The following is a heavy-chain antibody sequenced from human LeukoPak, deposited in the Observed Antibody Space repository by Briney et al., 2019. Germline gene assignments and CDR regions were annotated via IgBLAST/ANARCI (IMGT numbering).Heavy chain of an antibody. Sequence: ASVKVSRKASGYTFTGYYIHWVRQAPGQGLEWMGWINPKIGGTDFAQKFQGRVTMTRDTSISTAYMELSRLRSDDTAVYYCAREEVDYGATFAHWGKGTLVTVSS. CDR2: INPKIGGT. D-gene: IGHD4-17*01. CDR1: GYTFTGYY. CDR3: AREEVDYGATFAH. V-gene: IGHV1-2*02. J-gene: IGHJ4*02.